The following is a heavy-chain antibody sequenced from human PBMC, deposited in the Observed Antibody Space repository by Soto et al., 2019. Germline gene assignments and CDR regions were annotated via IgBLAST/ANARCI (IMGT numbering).Heavy chain of an antibody. J-gene: IGHJ3*01. CDR2: IYSGGTT. CDR1: GFTVIRDY. CDR3: ARSTEWNAFDL. V-gene: IGHV3-53*02. D-gene: IGHD3-3*01. Sequence: EEQLVETGGGLIQLGGSLRLSCAVSGFTVIRDYMNWVRQAPGKGLEWVSVIYSGGTTYHADSVKGRFTISRDNSGNTLFLQMNSLRAEDTAMYYCARSTEWNAFDLWGQGTMVTVSS.